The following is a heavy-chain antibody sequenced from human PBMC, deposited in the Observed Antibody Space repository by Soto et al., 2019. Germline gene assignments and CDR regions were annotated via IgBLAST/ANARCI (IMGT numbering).Heavy chain of an antibody. D-gene: IGHD3-10*01. Sequence: GGSLRLSCAASGFTFSSYAMSWVRQAPGKGLEWVSAISGSGGSTYYADSVKGRFTISRDNSKNTLYLQMNSLRAEDTAVYYCAKRFSIDFGDGTYYYYYMDVWGKGTTVTVSS. CDR2: ISGSGGST. CDR3: AKRFSIDFGDGTYYYYYMDV. CDR1: GFTFSSYA. V-gene: IGHV3-23*01. J-gene: IGHJ6*03.